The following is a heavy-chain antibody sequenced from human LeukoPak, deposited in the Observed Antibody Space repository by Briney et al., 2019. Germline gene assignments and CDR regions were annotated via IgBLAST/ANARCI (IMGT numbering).Heavy chain of an antibody. J-gene: IGHJ2*01. Sequence: PSGTLSLTCTVSRGSISSGTSYWSWIRQPPGKGLEWVSVTYSAGRSFFADSVKGRFTVSTDNSKTNLYLQMNSLRAEDTALYYCARTSPTVTTSSDLWGRGTLVTVSS. CDR3: ARTSPTVTTSSDL. V-gene: IGHV3-53*01. CDR1: RGSISSGTSY. CDR2: TYSAGRS. D-gene: IGHD4-17*01.